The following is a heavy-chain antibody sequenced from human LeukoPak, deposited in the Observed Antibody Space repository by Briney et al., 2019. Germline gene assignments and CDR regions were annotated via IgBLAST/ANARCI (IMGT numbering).Heavy chain of an antibody. CDR3: ARGARAVTGRFFPRRPGLLYY. J-gene: IGHJ4*02. CDR1: GYSFTNYW. D-gene: IGHD6-19*01. Sequence: GESLKISCQGSGYSFTNYWIGWVRQLPGKGLEWMGIIYPGDSDTRYSPSFQGQVTISADKSISTAYLQWNSLKASDTAMYYCARGARAVTGRFFPRRPGLLYYWGQGTLVTVSS. V-gene: IGHV5-51*01. CDR2: IYPGDSDT.